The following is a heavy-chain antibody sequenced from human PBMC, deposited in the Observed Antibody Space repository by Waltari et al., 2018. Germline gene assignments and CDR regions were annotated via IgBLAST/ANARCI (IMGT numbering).Heavy chain of an antibody. V-gene: IGHV3-33*06. CDR2: IWYDGSYK. CDR3: AKDGSASRLVRYYLDS. CDR1: GFTCSRFA. Sequence: QVQLVESGGGVVQPGRSLSLSCAASGFTCSRFAMHWVRQAPGKGLEWVAVIWYDGSYKFYADSVKGRFSISRDNPKNTLHLQMDSLRAEDSAIYYCAKDGSASRLVRYYLDSWGPGTLVTVSS. J-gene: IGHJ4*02. D-gene: IGHD2-8*02.